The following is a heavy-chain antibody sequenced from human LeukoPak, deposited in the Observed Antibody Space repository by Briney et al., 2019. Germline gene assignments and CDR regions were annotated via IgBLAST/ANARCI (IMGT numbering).Heavy chain of an antibody. CDR3: ARGGLEYYGSGSYYAGEDY. D-gene: IGHD3-10*01. CDR1: GGSISSGGYY. Sequence: SETLSLACTVSGGSISSGGYYWSWIRQHPGKGLEWIGYIYYSGSTHYNPSLQSRVAISIDTSKNQFSLKLSSVTAADTAVYYCARGGLEYYGSGSYYAGEDYWGQGTLVTVSS. J-gene: IGHJ4*02. CDR2: IYYSGST. V-gene: IGHV4-31*03.